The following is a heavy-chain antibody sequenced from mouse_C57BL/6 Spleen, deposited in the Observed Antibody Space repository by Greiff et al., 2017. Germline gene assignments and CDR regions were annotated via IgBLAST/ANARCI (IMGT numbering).Heavy chain of an antibody. V-gene: IGHV1-52*01. CDR2: IDPSDSET. CDR3: ARSGSSYGRAYWYFDV. CDR1: GYTFTSYW. D-gene: IGHD1-1*01. J-gene: IGHJ1*03. Sequence: VQLQQSGAELVRPGSSVKLSCKASGYTFTSYWMHWVKQRPIQGLEWIGNIDPSDSETHYNQKFKDKATLTVDKSSSTAYMQLSSLTSEDSVSYYWARSGSSYGRAYWYFDVWGTGTTVTVSS.